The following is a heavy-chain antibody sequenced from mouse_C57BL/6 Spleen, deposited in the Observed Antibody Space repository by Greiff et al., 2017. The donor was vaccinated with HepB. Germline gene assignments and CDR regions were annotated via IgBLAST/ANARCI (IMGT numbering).Heavy chain of an antibody. J-gene: IGHJ3*01. CDR2: IDPENGDT. CDR3: TTRYYYGSSYDWFAY. Sequence: SGAELVRPGASVKLSCTASGFNIKDDYMHWVKQRPEQGLEWIGWIDPENGDTEYASKFQGKATITADTSSNTAYLQLSSLTSEDTAVYYCTTRYYYGSSYDWFAYWGQGTLVTVSA. CDR1: GFNIKDDY. V-gene: IGHV14-4*01. D-gene: IGHD1-1*01.